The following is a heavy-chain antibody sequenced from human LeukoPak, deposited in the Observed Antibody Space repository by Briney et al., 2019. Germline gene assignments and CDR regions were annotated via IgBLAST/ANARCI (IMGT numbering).Heavy chain of an antibody. D-gene: IGHD2-8*01. J-gene: IGHJ4*02. V-gene: IGHV1-69*13. CDR2: IIPIFGTA. CDR3: ARGVLGIVLMVYYFDY. Sequence: ASVKVSCKASGYTFTSYGISWVRQAPGQGLEWMGGIIPIFGTANYAQKFQGRVTITADESTSTAYMELSSLRSEDTAVYYCARGVLGIVLMVYYFDYWGQGTLVTVSS. CDR1: GYTFTSYG.